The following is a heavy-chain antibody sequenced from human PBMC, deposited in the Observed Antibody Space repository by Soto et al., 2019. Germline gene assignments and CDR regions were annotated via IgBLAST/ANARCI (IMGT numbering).Heavy chain of an antibody. V-gene: IGHV3-74*01. CDR2: INSDGSST. Sequence: EVQLVESGGGLVQPGESLRLSCAASGFTFSSYWMHWVRQAPGKGLVWVSRINSDGSSTSYAGSVKGRFTISRDNGKKTRYQKMNGRRAETRAGNYCEKRSVGGAAAPREAYGGQGTLVTVSS. CDR3: EKRSVGGAAAPREAY. D-gene: IGHD2-15*01. CDR1: GFTFSSYW. J-gene: IGHJ4*02.